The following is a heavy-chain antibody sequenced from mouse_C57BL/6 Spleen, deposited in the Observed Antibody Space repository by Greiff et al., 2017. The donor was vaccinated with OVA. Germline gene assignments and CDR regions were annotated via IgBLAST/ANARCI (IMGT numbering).Heavy chain of an antibody. J-gene: IGHJ3*01. CDR1: GYTFTSYW. Sequence: QVQLQQSGAELVKPGASVKLSCQASGYTFTSYWMQWVKQRPGQGLEWIGEIDPSDSYTNYNQKFKGKATLTVDTSSSTAYMQLSSLTSEDSAVYYCARGDSSGYGSWFAYWGQGTLVTVSA. V-gene: IGHV1-50*01. CDR2: IDPSDSYT. D-gene: IGHD3-2*02. CDR3: ARGDSSGYGSWFAY.